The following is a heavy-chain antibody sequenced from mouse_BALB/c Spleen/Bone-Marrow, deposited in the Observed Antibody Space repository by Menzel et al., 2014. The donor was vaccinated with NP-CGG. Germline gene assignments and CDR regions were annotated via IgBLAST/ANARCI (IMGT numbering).Heavy chain of an antibody. J-gene: IGHJ2*01. V-gene: IGHV1-54*01. CDR2: IYPGSGGT. D-gene: IGHD1-1*01. Sequence: VQLQQSGAELVRPGTSVKVSCKASEYAFTNYLIEWVKQRPGQGLEWIGVIYPGSGGTNYNEKFRDKATLTADKSSSTAYMQLSSLTSDDSAVYFCARGTTVYYFDYWGQGTTLTVSS. CDR3: ARGTTVYYFDY. CDR1: EYAFTNYL.